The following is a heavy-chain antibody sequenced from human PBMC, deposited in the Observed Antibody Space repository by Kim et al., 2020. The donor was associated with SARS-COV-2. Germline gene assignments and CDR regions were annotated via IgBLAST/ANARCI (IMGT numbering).Heavy chain of an antibody. CDR3: ARRKSDVGSCTTTNCLNYFDY. Sequence: SGPTLVNPTQTLTLTCTFSGFSLNTNGMCVNWIRQPPGKALEWLARIDWDNDKYYSASLKTRLTISKDTSKNQVVLTMTNMDPVDTATYYCARRKSDVGSCTTTNCLNYFDYWGQGTLVTVSS. CDR2: IDWDNDK. J-gene: IGHJ4*02. V-gene: IGHV2-70*11. D-gene: IGHD1-1*01. CDR1: GFSLNTNGMC.